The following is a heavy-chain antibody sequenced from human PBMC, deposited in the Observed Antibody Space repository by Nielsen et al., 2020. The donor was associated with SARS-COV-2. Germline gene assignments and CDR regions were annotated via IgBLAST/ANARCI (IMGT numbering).Heavy chain of an antibody. CDR1: GGSISSSSYY. CDR3: ARDSSSSSRYYYYYMDV. J-gene: IGHJ6*03. Sequence: SETLSLTCTVSGGSISSSSYYWGWIRQPPGKGLEWIGSIYYSGSTYYNPSLKSRVTISVDTSKNQFSLKLSSVTAADTAVYYCARDSSSSSRYYYYYMDVWGKGTTVTVSS. V-gene: IGHV4-39*07. CDR2: IYYSGST. D-gene: IGHD6-13*01.